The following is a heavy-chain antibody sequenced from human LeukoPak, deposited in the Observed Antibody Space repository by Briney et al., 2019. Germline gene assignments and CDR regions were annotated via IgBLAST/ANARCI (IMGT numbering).Heavy chain of an antibody. CDR2: ISYDGSNK. CDR3: AKDLRGQWLTYFDY. J-gene: IGHJ4*02. V-gene: IGHV3-30*18. Sequence: PGRSLRLSCAASGFTFSSYGMHWVRQAPGKGLEWVALISYDGSNKYYADSLKGRFTISRDNSKNTLYLQMNSLRAEDTAIYYCAKDLRGQWLTYFDYWGQGTLVTVSS. CDR1: GFTFSSYG. D-gene: IGHD6-19*01.